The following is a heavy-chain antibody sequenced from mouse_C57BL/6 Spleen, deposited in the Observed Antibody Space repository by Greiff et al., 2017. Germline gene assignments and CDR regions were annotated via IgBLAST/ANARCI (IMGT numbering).Heavy chain of an antibody. D-gene: IGHD6-1*01. Sequence: VQLQQSGAELARPGASVKLSCKASGYTFTRYGISWVKQRTGQGIEWIGEIYPRRGNTSYNEKFKGKDTLTADKSSSTSYMELRSLTSEDSAVYFCARGVPGYFDVWGTGTTVTVSS. V-gene: IGHV1-81*01. J-gene: IGHJ1*03. CDR2: IYPRRGNT. CDR3: ARGVPGYFDV. CDR1: GYTFTRYG.